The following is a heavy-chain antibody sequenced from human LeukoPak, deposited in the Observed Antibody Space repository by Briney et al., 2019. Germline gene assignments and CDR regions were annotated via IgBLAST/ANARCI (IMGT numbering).Heavy chain of an antibody. Sequence: PSETLSLTCAVYGGSFSGYYWSWIRQPPGKGLEWIGELNHSGSTNYNPSLKSRVTISVDTSKNQFSMKLCSVTAADTAVYYCARGGCSSTSCYHPRDFDYWGQGTLVTVSS. CDR3: ARGGCSSTSCYHPRDFDY. J-gene: IGHJ4*02. CDR2: LNHSGST. V-gene: IGHV4-34*01. CDR1: GGSFSGYY. D-gene: IGHD2-2*01.